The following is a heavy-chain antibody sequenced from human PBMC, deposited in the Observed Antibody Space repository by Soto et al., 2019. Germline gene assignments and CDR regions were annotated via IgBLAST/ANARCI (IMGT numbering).Heavy chain of an antibody. J-gene: IGHJ6*02. Sequence: PGGSLRLSCVASGLPVAVSYMVWVRHAPGKGLEWASVIYNDGTTYYSQSVEGRFTISRDTSKNTLYLQMDRLRDEDTAVYYCVRPHPSGQTHARDVWGQGTTVTVS. CDR2: IYNDGTT. D-gene: IGHD3-10*01. V-gene: IGHV3-53*01. CDR3: VRPHPSGQTHARDV. CDR1: GLPVAVSY.